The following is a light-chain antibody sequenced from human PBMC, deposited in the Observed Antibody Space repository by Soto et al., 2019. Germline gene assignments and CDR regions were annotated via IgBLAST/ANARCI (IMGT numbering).Light chain of an antibody. CDR3: QQLKSYPFT. Sequence: DIQLTQSPSFLSASVGDRVTITCRASQGISSYLAWYQQKPGKAPKLQIYAASTLQSGVPSRFSGSGSGTEFTLTISSRQPEDFATYYCQQLKSYPFTFGPVTKVDIK. J-gene: IGKJ3*01. V-gene: IGKV1-9*01. CDR1: QGISSY. CDR2: AAS.